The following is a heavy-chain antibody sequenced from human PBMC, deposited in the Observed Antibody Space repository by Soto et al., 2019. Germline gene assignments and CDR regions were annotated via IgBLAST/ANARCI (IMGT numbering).Heavy chain of an antibody. D-gene: IGHD6-13*01. CDR1: GYTFTRYY. V-gene: IGHV1-2*02. Sequence: QVQLVQSGAEVKKPGASVKVSCKAAGYTFTRYYMHWVRQPPGQGLEWMGWINHYSGGTNYAQKFQGRVTMTGDTSISTAYMELRRLRSDDTAVYYCARQSGSSWLGYWGQGTLVSVSS. CDR2: INHYSGGT. CDR3: ARQSGSSWLGY. J-gene: IGHJ4*02.